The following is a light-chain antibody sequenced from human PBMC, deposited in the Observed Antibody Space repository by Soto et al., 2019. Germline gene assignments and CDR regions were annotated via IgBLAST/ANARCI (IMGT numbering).Light chain of an antibody. CDR3: ATWDDSLNGVV. Sequence: QSALTQPPSASGTPGQRVTISCSGCSFNVGGNTVNWYQQVTGTAPKFLINSNNQRPSGVPDRFSGSKSGTSASLAISGLQSEDEADYYCATWDDSLNGVVFGGGTKVTVL. CDR2: SNN. J-gene: IGLJ2*01. CDR1: SFNVGGNT. V-gene: IGLV1-44*01.